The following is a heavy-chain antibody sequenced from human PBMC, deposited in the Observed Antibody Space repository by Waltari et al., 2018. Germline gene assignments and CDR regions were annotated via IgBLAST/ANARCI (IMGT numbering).Heavy chain of an antibody. CDR3: ARHSEGYYYYGMDV. J-gene: IGHJ6*02. Sequence: QVQLQESGPGLVKPSETLSLTCTVSGGSISTYCWTWIRPPPGKGMEWIGYIYSSGSTDYNPSLKSRLTMSVDTSKNQFSLNLSSVTAADTAVYYCARHSEGYYYYGMDVWGQGTTVTVSS. CDR2: IYSSGST. CDR1: GGSISTYC. V-gene: IGHV4-59*08.